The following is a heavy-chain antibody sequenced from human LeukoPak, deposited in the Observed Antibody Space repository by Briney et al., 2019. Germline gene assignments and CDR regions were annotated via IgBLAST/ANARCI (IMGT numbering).Heavy chain of an antibody. CDR2: ISGGGGST. J-gene: IGHJ4*02. D-gene: IGHD7-27*01. Sequence: RGSLRLSCAASGFTFSSFAMTWVRQTPGKGLEWVSSISGGGGSTNYADSVKGRFTISRDNSKNTVYLQMNSLRADDTAVYYCAKGSINWGKYYSDYWGQGTLVTVSS. V-gene: IGHV3-23*01. CDR3: AKGSINWGKYYSDY. CDR1: GFTFSSFA.